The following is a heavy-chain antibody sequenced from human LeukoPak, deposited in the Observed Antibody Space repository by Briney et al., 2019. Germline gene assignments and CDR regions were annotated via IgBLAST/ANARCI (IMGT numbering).Heavy chain of an antibody. Sequence: SQTLSLTCVISGDSVVSNSTACNWIRQSPSRGLEWLGRTYYRSKWYNDYAVSVKSRITINPDTSKNQFSLQLNSVTPEDTAVYYCARGGQGDGYSADEAFDSWGQGTMVTVS. CDR2: TYYRSKWYN. J-gene: IGHJ3*01. V-gene: IGHV6-1*01. CDR1: GDSVVSNSTA. D-gene: IGHD5-24*01. CDR3: ARGGQGDGYSADEAFDS.